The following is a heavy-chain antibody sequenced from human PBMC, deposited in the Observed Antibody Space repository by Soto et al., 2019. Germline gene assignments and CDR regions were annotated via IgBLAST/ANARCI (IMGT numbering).Heavy chain of an antibody. CDR2: ISAYNGNT. V-gene: IGHV1-18*01. Sequence: QVQLVQSGAEVKKPGASVKVSCKASGYTFTSYGISWVRQAPGQGLEWMGWISAYNGNTNYAQKLQGRVTMTTDTSTSSAYMDQSSLRSDRPDLYYGARDGYDISTGDWPRRFGRSPNSDESFDIWGQGTMVTVSS. CDR3: ARDGYDISTGDWPRRFGRSPNSDESFDI. J-gene: IGHJ3*02. D-gene: IGHD3-9*01. CDR1: GYTFTSYG.